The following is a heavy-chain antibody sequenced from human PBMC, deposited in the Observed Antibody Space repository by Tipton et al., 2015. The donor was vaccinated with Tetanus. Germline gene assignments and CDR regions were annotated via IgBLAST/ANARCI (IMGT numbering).Heavy chain of an antibody. CDR1: GYTFTGYY. J-gene: IGHJ6*02. D-gene: IGHD3-22*01. CDR2: IDPNSGGT. CDR3: ARDRGDYIYYGMDV. V-gene: IGHV1-2*02. Sequence: QLVQSGAEVKKPGASVKVSCKASGYTFTGYYMYWVRQAPGQGLEWMGWIDPNSGGTAYAQKFQGRVTMTRDTSISTAYMELRSLRSDGTAVYYCARDRGDYIYYGMDVWGPGTTVTVS.